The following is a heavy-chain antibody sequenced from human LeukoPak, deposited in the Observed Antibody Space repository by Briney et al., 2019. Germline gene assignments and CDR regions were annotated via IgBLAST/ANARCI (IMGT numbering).Heavy chain of an antibody. V-gene: IGHV3-53*01. CDR1: GFSVSSNY. CDR3: AREGLDDYFDF. J-gene: IGHJ4*02. Sequence: GGSLRLSCAASGFSVSSNYMSRVRQAPGKGLEWVSVMYSGGTTLYADSVKGRFTISRDNSKNTLYLQMNSLRAEDTAVYYCAREGLDDYFDFWGQGTLVTVSS. CDR2: MYSGGTT.